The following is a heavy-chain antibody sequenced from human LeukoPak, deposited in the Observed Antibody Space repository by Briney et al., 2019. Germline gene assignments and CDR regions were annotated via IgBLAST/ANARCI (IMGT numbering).Heavy chain of an antibody. D-gene: IGHD2-2*01. Sequence: QPGRSLRLSCAASGFTFDDYAMPWVRQAPGKGLEWVSGISWNSCSIGYADSVKGRFTISRDNAKNSLYLQMNSLRAEDTALYYCAKSDVVVRGFDYWGQGTLVTVSS. CDR2: ISWNSCSI. CDR3: AKSDVVVRGFDY. V-gene: IGHV3-9*01. CDR1: GFTFDDYA. J-gene: IGHJ4*02.